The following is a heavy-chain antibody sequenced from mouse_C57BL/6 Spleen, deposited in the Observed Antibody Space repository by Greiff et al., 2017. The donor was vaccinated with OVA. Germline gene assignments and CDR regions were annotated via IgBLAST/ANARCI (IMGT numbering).Heavy chain of an antibody. V-gene: IGHV5-4*03. CDR1: GFTFSSYA. Sequence: EVKLMESGGGLVKPGGSLKLSCAASGFTFSSYAMSWVRQTPEKRLEWVATISDGGSYTYYPDNVKGRFTISSDNAKNNLYLQMSHLKSEDTAMYYCAGYSNYPILLAMEYWGKGTSVTVSS. J-gene: IGHJ4*01. CDR3: AGYSNYPILLAMEY. CDR2: ISDGGSYT. D-gene: IGHD2-5*01.